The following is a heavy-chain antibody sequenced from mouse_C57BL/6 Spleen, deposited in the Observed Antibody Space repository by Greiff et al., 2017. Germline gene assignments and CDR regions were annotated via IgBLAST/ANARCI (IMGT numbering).Heavy chain of an antibody. CDR3: ARSEEIYYGLSWFAY. V-gene: IGHV1-9*01. D-gene: IGHD2-1*01. CDR1: GYTFTGYW. J-gene: IGHJ3*01. Sequence: QVQLKQSGAELMKPGASVKLSCKATGYTFTGYWIEWVKQRPGHGLEWIGEILPGSGSTNYNEKFKGKATFTADTSSNTAYMQLSSLTTEDSAIYYCARSEEIYYGLSWFAYWGQGTLVTVSA. CDR2: ILPGSGST.